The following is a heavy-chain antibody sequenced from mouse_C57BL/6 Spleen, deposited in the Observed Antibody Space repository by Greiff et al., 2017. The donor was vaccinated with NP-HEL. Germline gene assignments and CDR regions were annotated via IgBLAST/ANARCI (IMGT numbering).Heavy chain of an antibody. CDR3: AREVYDGYDWYFDV. D-gene: IGHD2-3*01. CDR1: GYTFTDYN. V-gene: IGHV1-18*01. J-gene: IGHJ1*03. Sequence: EVQLQQSGPELVKPGASVKIPCKASGYTFTDYNMDWVKQSHGKSLEWIGDINPNNGGTIYNQKFKGKATLTVDKSSSTAYMELRSLTSEDTAVDDCAREVYDGYDWYFDVWGTGTTVTVAS. CDR2: INPNNGGT.